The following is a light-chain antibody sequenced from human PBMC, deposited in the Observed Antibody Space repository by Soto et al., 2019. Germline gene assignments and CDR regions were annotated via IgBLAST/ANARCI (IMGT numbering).Light chain of an antibody. Sequence: EIVLTQSLGTMSVSPGERATLSCRASQAITASYLAWYHQRPGQAPRLLIYGISIRAPGIPDRFSGSGSGSDFTLTIDSLESEDVGVFFCHQYGSKPYTFGQGTSLQI. CDR1: QAITASY. J-gene: IGKJ2*01. CDR3: HQYGSKPYT. CDR2: GIS. V-gene: IGKV3-20*01.